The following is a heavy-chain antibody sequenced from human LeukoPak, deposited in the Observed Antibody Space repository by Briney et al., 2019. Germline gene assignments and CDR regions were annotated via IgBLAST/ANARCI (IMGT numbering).Heavy chain of an antibody. CDR2: IYYSGST. V-gene: IGHV4-39*07. J-gene: IGHJ4*02. CDR3: ASCSSTSCYYRGMDY. D-gene: IGHD2-2*01. Sequence: SETLSLTCTVSGGSISSSSYYWGWIRQPPGKGLEWIGSIYYSGSTYYNPSLKSRVTISVDTSKNQFSLKLSSVTAADTAVYYCASCSSTSCYYRGMDYWGQGTLVTVSS. CDR1: GGSISSSSYY.